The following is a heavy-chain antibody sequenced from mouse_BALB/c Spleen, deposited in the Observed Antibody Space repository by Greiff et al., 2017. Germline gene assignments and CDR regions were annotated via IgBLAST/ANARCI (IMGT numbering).Heavy chain of an antibody. CDR3: ARGTGYFDV. CDR2: ISSGSSTI. Sequence: EVQVVESGGGLVQPGGSRKLSCAASGFTFSSFGMHWVRQAPEKGLEWVAYISSGSSTIYYADTVKGRFTISRDNPKNTLFLQMTSLRSEDTAMYYCARGTGYFDVWGAGTTVTVSS. V-gene: IGHV5-17*02. J-gene: IGHJ1*01. D-gene: IGHD3-3*01. CDR1: GFTFSSFG.